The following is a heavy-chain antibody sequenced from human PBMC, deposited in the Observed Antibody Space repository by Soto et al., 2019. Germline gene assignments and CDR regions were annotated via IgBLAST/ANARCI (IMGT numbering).Heavy chain of an antibody. J-gene: IGHJ3*01. CDR1: GFTFSTYG. V-gene: IGHV3-30*18. CDR2: IAYDGSNK. Sequence: QVQLVESGGGVVQPGRSLRLSCAASGFTFSTYGMHWVRQAPGKGLEWVALIAYDGSNKYYADSVKGRFTISRDNSKNTRYLQMNSLRAEDTAVYYCAKGAYDYGTSSLAFDFWGQGTMVTVSS. D-gene: IGHD6-6*01. CDR3: AKGAYDYGTSSLAFDF.